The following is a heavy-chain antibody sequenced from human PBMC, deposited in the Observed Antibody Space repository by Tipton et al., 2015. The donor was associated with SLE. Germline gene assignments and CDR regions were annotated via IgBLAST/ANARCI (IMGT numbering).Heavy chain of an antibody. Sequence: TLSLTCSVSGDSISNVGYYWSWIRQHPGKGLEWIGNIYYSGSTYYNASLKSRVSISLDTSKNHFSLRVNSVTAADTAVYYCARENYDSWSGFYRRWFDPWGQGTLVTVSS. V-gene: IGHV4-31*03. J-gene: IGHJ5*02. CDR3: ARENYDSWSGFYRRWFDP. D-gene: IGHD3-3*01. CDR1: GDSISNVGYY. CDR2: IYYSGST.